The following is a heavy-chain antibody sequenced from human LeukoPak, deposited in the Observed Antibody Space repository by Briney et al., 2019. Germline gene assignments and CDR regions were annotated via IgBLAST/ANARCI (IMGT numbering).Heavy chain of an antibody. CDR2: ISGSGGST. D-gene: IGHD2-15*01. J-gene: IGHJ4*02. CDR1: GFTFSSYA. V-gene: IGHV3-23*01. Sequence: GGSLRLSCAASGFTFSSYAMSWVRQAPGKGLEWVSAISGSGGSTYYADSVKGRFTISRDNSKNALYLQMNSLRAEDTAVYYCAEGGRYCSGGSCYSPLRYWGQGTLVTVSS. CDR3: AEGGRYCSGGSCYSPLRY.